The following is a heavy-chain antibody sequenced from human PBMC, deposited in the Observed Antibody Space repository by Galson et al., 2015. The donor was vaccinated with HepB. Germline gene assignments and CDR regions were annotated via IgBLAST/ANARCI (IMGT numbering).Heavy chain of an antibody. CDR1: GFTFSSYA. J-gene: IGHJ4*02. CDR3: ARDSVNYQLLLDY. Sequence: SLRLSCAASGFTFSSYAMHWVRQAPGKGLEWVAVISYDGSNKYYADSVKGRFTISRDNSKNTLYLQMNSLRAEDTAVYCCARDSVNYQLLLDYWGQGTLVTVSS. V-gene: IGHV3-30*04. CDR2: ISYDGSNK. D-gene: IGHD1-26*01.